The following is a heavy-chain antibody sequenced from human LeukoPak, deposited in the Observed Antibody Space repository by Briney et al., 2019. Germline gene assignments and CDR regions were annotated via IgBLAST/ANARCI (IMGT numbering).Heavy chain of an antibody. V-gene: IGHV3-7*01. D-gene: IGHD6-13*01. CDR3: GGFGYEAAVDL. CDR1: GFMFSTYW. J-gene: IGHJ4*02. CDR2: IKPDGSKT. Sequence: GGSLRLSCAASGFMFSTYWMTWVRQAPGKGLEWVANIKPDGSKTYYVDSVKGRFTISRDNTKNLLYLQMNSLRGEDAAVYYCGGFGYEAAVDLWGQGTLVTVSS.